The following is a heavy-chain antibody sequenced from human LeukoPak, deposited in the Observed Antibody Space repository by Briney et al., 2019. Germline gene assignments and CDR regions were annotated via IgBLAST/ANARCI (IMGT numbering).Heavy chain of an antibody. CDR1: GGTFSSYA. CDR2: IIPIFGTA. CDR3: ARRYDILTGYSPDAFDI. V-gene: IGHV1-69*01. Sequence: GSSVKVSCKASGGTFSSYATSWVRQAPGQGLEWMGGIIPIFGTANYAQKFQGRVTITADESTSTAYMELSSLRSEDTAVYYCARRYDILTGYSPDAFDIWGQGTMVTVSS. J-gene: IGHJ3*02. D-gene: IGHD3-9*01.